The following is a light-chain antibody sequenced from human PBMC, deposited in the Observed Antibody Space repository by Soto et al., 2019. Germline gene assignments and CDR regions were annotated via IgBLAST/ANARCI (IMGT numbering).Light chain of an antibody. J-gene: IGLJ1*01. V-gene: IGLV1-40*01. CDR1: SSNVGAVYT. Sequence: QSVLTQPTSVSGAPGQRVTISCTGSSSNVGAVYTVQWCQQLSGSAPKLLIFGNNKRATGVPDRFSGSKSGTSPSLAITGLQAEDERDYHCQSYDSSLCGHVFGTGTKLTVL. CDR3: QSYDSSLCGHV. CDR2: GNN.